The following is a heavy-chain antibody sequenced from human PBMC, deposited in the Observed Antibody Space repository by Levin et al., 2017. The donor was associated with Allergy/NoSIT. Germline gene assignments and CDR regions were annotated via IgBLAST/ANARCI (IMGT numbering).Heavy chain of an antibody. CDR3: ARGGYYYGSGTTHWFDP. D-gene: IGHD3-10*01. CDR1: FFSLLLFFSS. J-gene: IGHJ5*02. Sequence: MASETLSLPFAFSFFSLLLFFSSFLFLLPPPGKGLEWIGYIYHSGSTYYNPSLKSRVTISVDRSKNQFSLKLSSVTAADTAVYYCARGGYYYGSGTTHWFDPWGQGTLVTVSS. V-gene: IGHV4-30-2*01. CDR2: IYHSGST.